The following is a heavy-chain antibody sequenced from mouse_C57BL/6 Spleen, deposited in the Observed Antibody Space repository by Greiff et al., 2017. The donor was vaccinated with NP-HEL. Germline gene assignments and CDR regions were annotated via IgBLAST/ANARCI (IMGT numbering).Heavy chain of an antibody. Sequence: DVHLVESGEGLVKPGGSLKLSCAASGFTFSSYAMSWVRQTPEKRLEWVAYISSGGDYIYYADTVKGRFTISRDNARNTLYLQMSSLKSEDTAMYYCTRGGSYYAMDYWGQGTSVTVSS. CDR2: ISSGGDYI. CDR1: GFTFSSYA. CDR3: TRGGSYYAMDY. V-gene: IGHV5-9-1*02. J-gene: IGHJ4*01.